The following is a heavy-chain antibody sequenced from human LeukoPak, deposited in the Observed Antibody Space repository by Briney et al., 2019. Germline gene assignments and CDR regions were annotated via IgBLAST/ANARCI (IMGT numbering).Heavy chain of an antibody. V-gene: IGHV3-7*01. CDR3: ARAVWGGPYDY. D-gene: IGHD3-16*01. J-gene: IGHJ4*02. CDR1: GFTFSSYW. Sequence: GGSLRLSCAASGFTFSSYWMSWVRQAPGKGREWVANIKQDGSEKYYVNSVKGRFTISRDNAKNSLYLQMNSLRAADTAVSSCARAVWGGPYDYWGQGTLVTVSS. CDR2: IKQDGSEK.